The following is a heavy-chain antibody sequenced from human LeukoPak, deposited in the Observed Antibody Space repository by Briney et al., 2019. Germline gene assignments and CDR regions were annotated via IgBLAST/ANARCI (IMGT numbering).Heavy chain of an antibody. D-gene: IGHD6-13*01. J-gene: IGHJ4*02. CDR2: ISASGGTT. CDR1: GFTFSDHY. CDR3: AKDGAPQQLVIY. Sequence: GGSLRLSCAASGFTFSDHYMDWVRQAPGKGLEWVSVISASGGTTYYADSVKGRFTISRDNSKNTLYLQMNSLRAEDTAIYYCAKDGAPQQLVIYWGRGTLVTVSS. V-gene: IGHV3-23*01.